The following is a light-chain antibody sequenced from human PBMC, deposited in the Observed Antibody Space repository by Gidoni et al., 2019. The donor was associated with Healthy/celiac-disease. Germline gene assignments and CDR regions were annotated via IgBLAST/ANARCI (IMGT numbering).Light chain of an antibody. CDR3: QQYNSYPHT. V-gene: IGKV1-5*03. J-gene: IGKJ2*01. CDR1: QSISSW. Sequence: DIQMTQFPSTLSASVGDRVTITCRASQSISSWLAWYQQKPGKAPKLLIYKASSLESGVPSRFSGSGSGTEFTLTISSLQPDDFATYYCQQYNSYPHTFGQGTKLEIK. CDR2: KAS.